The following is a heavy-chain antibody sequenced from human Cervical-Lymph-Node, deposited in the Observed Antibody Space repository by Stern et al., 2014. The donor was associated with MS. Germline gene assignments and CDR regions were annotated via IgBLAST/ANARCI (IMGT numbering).Heavy chain of an antibody. V-gene: IGHV3-9*01. CDR3: AKDRVQLLFPSYGMDV. Sequence: EVQLVESGGGLVQPGRSLRLSCAASGFTFDDYAMHWVRQAPGKGLEWVSVISWNSGSIGYADSVKGRFTISRDNAKNSLCLQMNSLRPEDTALYYCAKDRVQLLFPSYGMDVWGQGTTVTVSS. D-gene: IGHD2-2*01. CDR2: ISWNSGSI. CDR1: GFTFDDYA. J-gene: IGHJ6*02.